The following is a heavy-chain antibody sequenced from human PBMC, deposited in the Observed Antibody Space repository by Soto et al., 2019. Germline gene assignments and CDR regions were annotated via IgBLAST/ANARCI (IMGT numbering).Heavy chain of an antibody. J-gene: IGHJ4*02. V-gene: IGHV1-69*01. CDR1: GGPLSSYA. Sequence: GGSVEVSCKGSGGPLSSYAISWVRQGPGQRAYWMGGIIPIFGTANYAQKFQGRVTITADESTSTAYMELSSLRSEDTAVYYCARESRAMDYYDSSGYYSDYWGQGTLVTVSS. D-gene: IGHD3-22*01. CDR2: IIPIFGTA. CDR3: ARESRAMDYYDSSGYYSDY.